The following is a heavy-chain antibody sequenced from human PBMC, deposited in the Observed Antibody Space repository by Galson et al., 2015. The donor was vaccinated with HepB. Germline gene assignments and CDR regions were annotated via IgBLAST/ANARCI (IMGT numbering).Heavy chain of an antibody. Sequence: SLRLSCAASGFTFDDYTMHWVRQAPGKGLEWVSLISWDGGSTYYADSVKGRFTISRDNSKNSLYLQMNSLRTEDTALYYCAKGFRRYCSSTSCYVDYWGQGTLVTVSS. V-gene: IGHV3-43*01. D-gene: IGHD2-2*01. CDR1: GFTFDDYT. CDR3: AKGFRRYCSSTSCYVDY. CDR2: ISWDGGST. J-gene: IGHJ4*02.